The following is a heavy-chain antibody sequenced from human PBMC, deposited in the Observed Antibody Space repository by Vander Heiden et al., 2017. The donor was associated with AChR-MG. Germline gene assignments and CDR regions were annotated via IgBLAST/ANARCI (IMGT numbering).Heavy chain of an antibody. J-gene: IGHJ5*02. D-gene: IGHD4-4*01. V-gene: IGHV2-5*02. CDR2: IYWDDDK. CDR3: AHTGDDYSNYGWFDP. Sequence: QITLKESGPTLVKPTQTLTLTCTFSGFSLSTSGVGVGWIRQPPGKALEWLALIYWDDDKCYSPSLKSRLTITKDNSKNQVVLTMTNMETVDTATYYCAHTGDDYSNYGWFDPWGQGTMVTVSS. CDR1: GFSLSTSGVG.